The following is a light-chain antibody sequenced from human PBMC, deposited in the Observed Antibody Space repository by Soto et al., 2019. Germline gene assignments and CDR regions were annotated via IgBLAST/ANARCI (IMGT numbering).Light chain of an antibody. J-gene: IGKJ1*01. V-gene: IGKV3D-7*01. Sequence: EIVLTQSPGTLSLSPGERATLSCRASQSVSSSYLAWYQQKPGQAPRLLIYRASTRAPGVPARFSGSGSGTEFTLTISSLQPEDFTVYSCLQYHNLWAFGQGTKVDIK. CDR1: QSVSSSY. CDR2: RAS. CDR3: LQYHNLWA.